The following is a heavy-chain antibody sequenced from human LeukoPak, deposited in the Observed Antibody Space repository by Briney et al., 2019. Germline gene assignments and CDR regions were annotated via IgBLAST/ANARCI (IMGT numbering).Heavy chain of an antibody. Sequence: PSETLSLTCAVYGGSFSGYYWSWIRQPPGKGLEWIGEINHSGSTNYNPSLKSRVTISVDTSKNQFSLKLSSVTAADTAVYYCARLGNLGGFDYWGQGTLVTVSS. CDR1: GGSFSGYY. D-gene: IGHD7-27*01. J-gene: IGHJ4*02. V-gene: IGHV4-34*01. CDR2: INHSGST. CDR3: ARLGNLGGFDY.